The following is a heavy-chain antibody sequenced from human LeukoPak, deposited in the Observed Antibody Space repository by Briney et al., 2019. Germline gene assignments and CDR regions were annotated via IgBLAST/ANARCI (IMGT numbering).Heavy chain of an antibody. CDR3: ARDCKINYYDSSGYYCY. J-gene: IGHJ4*02. CDR1: GFTVSSNY. V-gene: IGHV3-66*01. Sequence: PGGSLRLSCAASGFTVSSNYMSWVRQAPGKGLEWVSVIYSGGSTYYADSVKGRFTISRDNSKNTLYLQMNSLRAEDTAVYYCARDCKINYYDSSGYYCYWGQGTLVTVSS. D-gene: IGHD3-22*01. CDR2: IYSGGST.